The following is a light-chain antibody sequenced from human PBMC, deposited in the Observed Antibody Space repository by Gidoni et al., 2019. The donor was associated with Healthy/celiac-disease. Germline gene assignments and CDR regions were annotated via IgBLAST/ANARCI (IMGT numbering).Light chain of an antibody. CDR3: QQYDSSPMYT. Sequence: EIVLTQSPGTLSLSPGERATLSCRASQSVSSSYLAWYQQKPGQAPRLLIYGASSRATGIPDRFSGSRSGTDFTLTISRLEPEDFAVYYCQQYDSSPMYTFGQGTKLEIK. J-gene: IGKJ2*01. V-gene: IGKV3-20*01. CDR1: QSVSSSY. CDR2: GAS.